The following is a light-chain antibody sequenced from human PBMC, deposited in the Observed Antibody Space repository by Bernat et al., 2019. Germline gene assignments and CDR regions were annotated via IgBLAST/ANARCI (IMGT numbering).Light chain of an antibody. CDR1: SSNIGSNY. CDR2: RNN. CDR3: AAWDGSLSGVV. J-gene: IGLJ2*01. Sequence: QSVLTQPPSASETPGQRVTISCSGSSSNIGSNYVYWYQQLPGTAPKLLIYRNNQRPSGVPDRFSGSKSGTSASLAISGLRSGDEADYYCAAWDGSLSGVVFGGGTTLTVL. V-gene: IGLV1-47*01.